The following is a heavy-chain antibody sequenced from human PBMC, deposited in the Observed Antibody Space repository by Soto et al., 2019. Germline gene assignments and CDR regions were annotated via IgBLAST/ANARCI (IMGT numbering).Heavy chain of an antibody. Sequence: SVKVSCKASGGTFSSYAISWVRQAPGQGLEWMGGIIPIFGTANYAQKFQGRVTMTTDTSTSTFHMELSSLTSEDTAVYYCAGLYHYDSSGYYDYWGQGTLVTVSS. CDR2: IIPIFGTA. J-gene: IGHJ4*02. CDR1: GGTFSSYA. V-gene: IGHV1-69*05. D-gene: IGHD3-22*01. CDR3: AGLYHYDSSGYYDY.